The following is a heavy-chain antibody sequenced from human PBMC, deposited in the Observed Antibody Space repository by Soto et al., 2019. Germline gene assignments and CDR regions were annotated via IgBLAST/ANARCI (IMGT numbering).Heavy chain of an antibody. CDR1: GFTVSSNY. Sequence: PGGSLRLSCAASGFTVSSNYMSWVRQAPGKGLEWVSVIYSGGSTYYADSVKGRFTISRDNSKNTLYLQMNSLRAEDTAVYYCARARYYDSSGYNYYFDYWGQGTLVTVSS. J-gene: IGHJ4*02. CDR2: IYSGGST. V-gene: IGHV3-66*01. D-gene: IGHD3-22*01. CDR3: ARARYYDSSGYNYYFDY.